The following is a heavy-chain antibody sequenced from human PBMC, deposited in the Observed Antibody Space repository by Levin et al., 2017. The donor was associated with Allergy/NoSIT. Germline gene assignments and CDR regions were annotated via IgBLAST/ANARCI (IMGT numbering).Heavy chain of an antibody. CDR1: GGSISSSSYY. V-gene: IGHV4-39*01. D-gene: IGHD3-3*01. J-gene: IGHJ4*02. CDR3: ARLSILEWLLGSFDY. Sequence: SQTLSLTCTVSGGSISSSSYYWGWIRQPPGKGLEWIGSIYYSGSTYYNPSLKSRVTISVDTSKNQFSLKLSSVTAADTAVYYCARLSILEWLLGSFDYWGQGTLVTVSS. CDR2: IYYSGST.